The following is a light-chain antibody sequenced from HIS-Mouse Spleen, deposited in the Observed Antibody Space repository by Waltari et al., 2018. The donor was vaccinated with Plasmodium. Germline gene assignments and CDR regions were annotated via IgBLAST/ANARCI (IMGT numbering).Light chain of an antibody. V-gene: IGLV2-11*01. CDR1: SSDVGGSNY. J-gene: IGLJ1*01. CDR3: CSYAGSYTYV. Sequence: QSALTQPRSVSGSPGQSVTISCTGTSSDVGGSNYVSWYQQHPAKAPKLMSYDVSKRPSGVPDLFSGSKSGNTASLTISGLQAEDEADYYCCSYAGSYTYVFGTGTKVTVL. CDR2: DVS.